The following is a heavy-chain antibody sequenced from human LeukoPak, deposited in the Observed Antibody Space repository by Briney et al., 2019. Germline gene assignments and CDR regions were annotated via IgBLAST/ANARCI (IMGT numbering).Heavy chain of an antibody. V-gene: IGHV4-34*01. Sequence: SETLSLTCAVYGGSFSGHYWTWIRQPPGKGLEWIGAIDHSGSTNYNPSLKSRVTILVDTSKNQFSLRLSFVTAADTGVYYCARGLDRSWRHYYYYMDVWGRGTTVTVSS. D-gene: IGHD6-13*01. CDR1: GGSFSGHY. CDR3: ARGLDRSWRHYYYYMDV. CDR2: IDHSGST. J-gene: IGHJ6*03.